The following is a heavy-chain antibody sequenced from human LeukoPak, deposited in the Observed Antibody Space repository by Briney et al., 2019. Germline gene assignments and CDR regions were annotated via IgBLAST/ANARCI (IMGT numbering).Heavy chain of an antibody. D-gene: IGHD4-17*01. CDR1: GGSLSSGDYY. CDR2: IYYWGST. J-gene: IGHJ4*02. V-gene: IGHV4-30-4*08. Sequence: SETLSLTCTVSGGSLSSGDYYGSWLRHPPGGGLEWVGYIYYWGSTYYTPPIKSRVTISEETTNNSFSLQLSSVTAADTAVYYRAWAATVTTADEYWGQGTLVTVSS. CDR3: AWAATVTTADEY.